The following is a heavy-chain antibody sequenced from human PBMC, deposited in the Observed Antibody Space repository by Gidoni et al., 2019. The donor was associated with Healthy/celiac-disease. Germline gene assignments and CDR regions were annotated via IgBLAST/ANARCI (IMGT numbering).Heavy chain of an antibody. Sequence: EVQLVASGGGLVQPGGSLRLYCEASGFPFSSYAMHWVRQSPGKGLEYVSAISSNGGITYYADSVNGRFTISRDNSKNTLYLQMSSLRAEDTAVYYCVQVEQDYWDQGTLVTVSS. J-gene: IGHJ4*02. V-gene: IGHV3-64D*06. CDR3: VQVEQDY. CDR1: GFPFSSYA. CDR2: ISSNGGIT.